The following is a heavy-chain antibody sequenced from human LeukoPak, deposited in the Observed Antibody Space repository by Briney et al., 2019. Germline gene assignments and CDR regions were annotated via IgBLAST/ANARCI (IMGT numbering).Heavy chain of an antibody. V-gene: IGHV3-74*01. CDR1: GFIFSSHW. Sequence: PGGSLRLSCAASGFIFSSHWMYWVRQRPGKVLVSVSRLNTDGRITSYADSVEGRFTISRDNSKNTLYLQMNSLRAEDTAVYYCARKGYTGRYYYDSSGYYLFDYWGQGTLVTVSS. CDR3: ARKGYTGRYYYDSSGYYLFDY. J-gene: IGHJ4*02. CDR2: LNTDGRIT. D-gene: IGHD3-22*01.